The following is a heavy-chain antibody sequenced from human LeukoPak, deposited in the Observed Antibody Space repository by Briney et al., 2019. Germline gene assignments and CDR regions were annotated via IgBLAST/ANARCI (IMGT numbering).Heavy chain of an antibody. Sequence: GGSLRLSCVASGFTFSSYAMSWVRQAPGKGLEWVSAISGSGGSTFYADSVKGRFTISRDNSKNTLYLQMNSLRAEDTAVYYCAKRSSGSYFDYWGQGTLVTVSS. V-gene: IGHV3-23*01. CDR2: ISGSGGST. CDR1: GFTFSSYA. J-gene: IGHJ4*02. CDR3: AKRSSGSYFDY. D-gene: IGHD3-10*01.